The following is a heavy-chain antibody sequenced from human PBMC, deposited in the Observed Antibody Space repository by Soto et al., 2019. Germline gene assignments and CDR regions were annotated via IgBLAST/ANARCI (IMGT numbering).Heavy chain of an antibody. J-gene: IGHJ6*01. Sequence: SETLSLTCTVSGGSISSYYWSWIRQPPGKGLEWIGYIYYSGSTNYNPSLKSRVTISVDTSKNQFSLKLSSVTAADTAVYYCARVVDQYYDFWSGYLRPYYYYYGMDAWGQGTTVTVAS. CDR3: ARVVDQYYDFWSGYLRPYYYYYGMDA. D-gene: IGHD3-3*01. CDR2: IYYSGST. CDR1: GGSISSYY. V-gene: IGHV4-59*01.